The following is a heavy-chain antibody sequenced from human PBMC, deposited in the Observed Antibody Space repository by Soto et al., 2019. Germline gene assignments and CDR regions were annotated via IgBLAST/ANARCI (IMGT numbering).Heavy chain of an antibody. V-gene: IGHV3-30*04. J-gene: IGHJ4*02. CDR2: ISDDGTNK. D-gene: IGHD3-9*01. Sequence: QVQLVESGGGVVQPGRSLRLSCAASGFTFSSYAMHWVRQAPGKGLEWVAVISDDGTNKDYADSVKGRFTISRDKSKSTLDLQMYSLRPEDTAVYYCARDGSYYDVLTEHYFDVWGQGTLVSVSA. CDR3: ARDGSYYDVLTEHYFDV. CDR1: GFTFSSYA.